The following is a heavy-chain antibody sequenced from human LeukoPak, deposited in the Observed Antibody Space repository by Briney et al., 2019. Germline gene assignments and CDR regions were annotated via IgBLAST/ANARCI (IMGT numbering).Heavy chain of an antibody. D-gene: IGHD3-22*01. J-gene: IGHJ4*02. Sequence: GGSLRLSCAASGFTFSSYAMHWVRQAPGRGLEYVSAISSNGGSTYYANSVKGRFTISRDNSKNTVYVQMNSLRAEDTAIYYCAKHSHDGSAPYYEVQLDYWGQGTLVTVSS. CDR1: GFTFSSYA. CDR3: AKHSHDGSAPYYEVQLDY. V-gene: IGHV3-64*01. CDR2: ISSNGGST.